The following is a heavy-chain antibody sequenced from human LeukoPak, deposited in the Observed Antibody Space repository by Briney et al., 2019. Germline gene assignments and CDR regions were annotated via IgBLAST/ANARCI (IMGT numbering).Heavy chain of an antibody. Sequence: GGSLRLSCAASGFTFSKYAITWVRQAPGKGREWVATITVSANDTYYPDSVKARFTISRANSNNILYMQLYTLKARDTPTDYCAKGDTGLRIVGDDWGQGTLVTVS. CDR2: ITVSANDT. J-gene: IGHJ4*02. CDR1: GFTFSKYA. V-gene: IGHV3-23*01. D-gene: IGHD3-10*01. CDR3: AKGDTGLRIVGDD.